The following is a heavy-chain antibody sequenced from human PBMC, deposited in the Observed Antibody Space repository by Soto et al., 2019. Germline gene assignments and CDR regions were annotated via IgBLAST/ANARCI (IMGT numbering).Heavy chain of an antibody. Sequence: EVQLVESGGGLVQPGGSLRLSCAASGFTFNTYPMTWVRQAPGKGLEWVSYISGSGTTIFYADSVKGRFTFSRDNAKNSLYLQMNSLRAEETAVYYCARVAVPGYCIGVSCLHSYYFDYWGRGTLVTVSS. V-gene: IGHV3-48*01. D-gene: IGHD2-15*01. CDR1: GFTFNTYP. CDR3: ARVAVPGYCIGVSCLHSYYFDY. J-gene: IGHJ4*02. CDR2: ISGSGTTI.